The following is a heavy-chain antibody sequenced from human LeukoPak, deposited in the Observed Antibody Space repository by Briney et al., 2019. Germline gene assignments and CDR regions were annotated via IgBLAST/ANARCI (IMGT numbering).Heavy chain of an antibody. CDR2: INHSGST. Sequence: PSETLSLTCAVYGGSFSGYYWSWIRQPPGKGLEWIGEINHSGSTNYNPSLKSRVTISVDTSKNQFSLKLSSVTAADTAVYCCARVFRTAAGSYFYYYGMDVWGQGTTVTVSS. CDR3: ARVFRTAAGSYFYYYGMDV. D-gene: IGHD6-13*01. J-gene: IGHJ6*02. V-gene: IGHV4-34*01. CDR1: GGSFSGYY.